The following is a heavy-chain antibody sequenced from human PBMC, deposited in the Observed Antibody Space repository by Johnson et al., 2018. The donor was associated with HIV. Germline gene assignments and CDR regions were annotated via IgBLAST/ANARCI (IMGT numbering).Heavy chain of an antibody. Sequence: VQLVESGGGVVRPVGSLRLSCAASGFTFDDYGMSWVRQAPGKGLEWLSRISGRGDNIYSADSVKGRFSISRDNCKNMLYLQMDSLRVEDTAVYFCLQDGYGSSANCHTGAFDVWGRGTTVTVSS. V-gene: IGHV3-23*04. J-gene: IGHJ3*01. CDR3: LQDGYGSSANCHTGAFDV. CDR1: GFTFDDYG. D-gene: IGHD2-2*02. CDR2: ISGRGDNI.